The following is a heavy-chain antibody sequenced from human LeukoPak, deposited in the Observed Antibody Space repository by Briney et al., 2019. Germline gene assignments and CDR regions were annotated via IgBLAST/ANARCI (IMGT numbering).Heavy chain of an antibody. CDR1: GFTFSAYA. V-gene: IGHV3-23*01. D-gene: IGHD3-22*01. CDR2: ISGSGGTT. CDR3: AKDYYYDSSGYYYGDAFDI. Sequence: GGSLRLSCAASGFTFSAYAMAWLRQAPGKGLEWVSTISGSGGTTYSADSVKRRFTISRDNSKNILYLQLNSLRAGDTAVYYCAKDYYYDSSGYYYGDAFDIWGQGTMVTVSS. J-gene: IGHJ3*02.